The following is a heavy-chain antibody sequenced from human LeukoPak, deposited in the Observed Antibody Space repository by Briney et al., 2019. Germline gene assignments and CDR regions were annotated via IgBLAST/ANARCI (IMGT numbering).Heavy chain of an antibody. CDR3: ARDGRAGQDYYYYGMDV. D-gene: IGHD1-26*01. CDR2: INPSGGST. Sequence: EASVKVSCKASGYTFTSYYMHWVRQAPGQGLEWMGIINPSGGSTSYAQKFQGRVTMTRDTSTSTVYMELSSLRSEDTAVYYCARDGRAGQDYYYYGMDVWGQGTTVTVSS. CDR1: GYTFTSYY. J-gene: IGHJ6*02. V-gene: IGHV1-46*01.